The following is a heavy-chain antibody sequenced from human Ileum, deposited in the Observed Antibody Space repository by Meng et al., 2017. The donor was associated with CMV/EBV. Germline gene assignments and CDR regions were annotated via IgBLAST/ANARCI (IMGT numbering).Heavy chain of an antibody. J-gene: IGHJ4*02. CDR1: GFTFSSYW. CDR2: INSDGSTT. CDR3: AVHISLDY. V-gene: IGHV3-74*01. Sequence: GESLKISCAASGFTFSSYWMHWVRQAPGKGLVWVSRINSDGSTTSYADSVKGRFTISRDNAKNTLNLQMNSLRAEDTAVYYCAVHISLDYWGQGTLVTVSS.